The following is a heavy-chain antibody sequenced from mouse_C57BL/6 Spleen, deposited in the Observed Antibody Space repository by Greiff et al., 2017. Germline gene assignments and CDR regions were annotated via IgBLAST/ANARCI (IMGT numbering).Heavy chain of an antibody. V-gene: IGHV1-76*01. Sequence: VQLQQSGAELVRPGASVKLSCKASGYTFTDYYINWVKQRPGQGLEWIARIYPGSGNTYYNEKFKGKATLTAEKSSSTAYMQLSSLTSEDSAVYFCARGGWAYWGQGTLVTVSA. CDR3: ARGGWAY. CDR2: IYPGSGNT. J-gene: IGHJ3*01. D-gene: IGHD2-3*01. CDR1: GYTFTDYY.